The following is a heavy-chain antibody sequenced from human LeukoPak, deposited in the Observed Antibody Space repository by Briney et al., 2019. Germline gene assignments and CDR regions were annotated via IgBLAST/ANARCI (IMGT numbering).Heavy chain of an antibody. V-gene: IGHV4-39*01. Sequence: SQTLSLTCAVSGGSISSGGYYWDWIRQPPGKGLEWIGSIFYSGITYYNPSLKSRVTISVDTSKNQFSLKLSSVTAADTAVYYCARRALISGGIDYWGQGALVTVSS. J-gene: IGHJ4*02. CDR2: IFYSGIT. CDR1: GGSISSGGYY. D-gene: IGHD1-26*01. CDR3: ARRALISGGIDY.